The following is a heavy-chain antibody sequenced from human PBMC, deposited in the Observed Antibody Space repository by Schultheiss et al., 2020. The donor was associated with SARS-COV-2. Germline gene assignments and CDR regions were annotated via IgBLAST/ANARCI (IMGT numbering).Heavy chain of an antibody. J-gene: IGHJ6*02. V-gene: IGHV3-9*03. D-gene: IGHD6-13*01. Sequence: GGSLRLSCAASGFTFDDYAMHWVRQAPGKGLEWVSGISWNSGSIGYADSVKGRFTISRDNSKNTLYLQMGSLRAEDMAVYYCAKGPYSSSWYGYYYYYGMDVWGQGTTVTVSS. CDR3: AKGPYSSSWYGYYYYYGMDV. CDR2: ISWNSGSI. CDR1: GFTFDDYA.